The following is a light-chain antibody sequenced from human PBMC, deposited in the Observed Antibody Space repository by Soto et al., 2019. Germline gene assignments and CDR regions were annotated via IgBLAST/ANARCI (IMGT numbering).Light chain of an antibody. J-gene: IGKJ4*01. CDR2: KTS. CDR3: QQYDSYPLT. CDR1: QNISSW. Sequence: DIQMTQSPSTKSTYVGERDTINCRASQNISSWLAWYQHKPGKAPNLLIYKTSSLESGVPSRFSGSGSGTEFTLIVSSLQPDDFATYYCQQYDSYPLTFGGGTKVDIK. V-gene: IGKV1-5*03.